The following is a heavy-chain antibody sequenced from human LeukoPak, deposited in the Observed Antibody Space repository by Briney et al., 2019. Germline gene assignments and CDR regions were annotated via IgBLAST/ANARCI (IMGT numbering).Heavy chain of an antibody. Sequence: GGSLRLSCEGSGFTFSNYDMNWVRQAPGKGLEWVANIKQDGTEKYYVDSVKGRFTISRDNAKNSLYLQMNSLRGEDTALYYCARDKEVGPTLFDYWGQGTLVTVSS. D-gene: IGHD1-26*01. CDR1: GFTFSNYD. V-gene: IGHV3-7*01. CDR2: IKQDGTEK. CDR3: ARDKEVGPTLFDY. J-gene: IGHJ4*02.